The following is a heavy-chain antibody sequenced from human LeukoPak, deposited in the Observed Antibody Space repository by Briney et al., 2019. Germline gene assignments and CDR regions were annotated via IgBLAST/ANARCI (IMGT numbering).Heavy chain of an antibody. CDR3: ARYNHRVVATTALDY. J-gene: IGHJ4*02. CDR1: GGSISSSSYY. V-gene: IGHV4-39*01. Sequence: PSETLSLTCTVSGGSISSSSYYWGWIRQPPGKGLEWIGSIYYSGSTYYNPSLKSRVTISVDTSKNQFSLKLSSVTAADTAVYYCARYNHRVVATTALDYWGQGTLVTVSS. CDR2: IYYSGST. D-gene: IGHD5-12*01.